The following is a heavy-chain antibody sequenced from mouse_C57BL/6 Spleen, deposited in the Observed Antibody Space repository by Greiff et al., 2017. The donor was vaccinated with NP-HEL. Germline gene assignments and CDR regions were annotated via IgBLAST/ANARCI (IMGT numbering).Heavy chain of an antibody. CDR3: ATYGNSYAMDY. J-gene: IGHJ4*01. V-gene: IGHV2-2*01. Sequence: VMLVESGPGLVQPSQSLSITCTVSGFSFTSYGVHWVRQSPGKGLEWLGVIWSGGSTDYNAAFISRLSISKDNSKSQVFFKMNSLQADDTAIYYCATYGNSYAMDYWGQGTSVTVSS. CDR1: GFSFTSYG. CDR2: IWSGGST. D-gene: IGHD2-1*01.